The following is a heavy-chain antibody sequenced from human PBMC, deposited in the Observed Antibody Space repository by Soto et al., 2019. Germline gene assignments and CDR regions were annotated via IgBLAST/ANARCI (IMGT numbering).Heavy chain of an antibody. D-gene: IGHD3-3*01. CDR1: GFTFSSYA. Sequence: PGGSLRLSCAASGFTFSSYAMSWVRQAPGKGLEWVSAISGSGGSTYYADSVKGRFTISRDNSKNTLYLQMNSLRAEDTAVYYCAKSGLYYDFWSGHYYFDYWGRGTLVTVSS. CDR3: AKSGLYYDFWSGHYYFDY. J-gene: IGHJ4*02. V-gene: IGHV3-23*01. CDR2: ISGSGGST.